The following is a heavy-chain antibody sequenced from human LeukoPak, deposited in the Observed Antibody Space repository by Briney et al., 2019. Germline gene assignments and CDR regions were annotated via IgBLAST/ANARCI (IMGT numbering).Heavy chain of an antibody. Sequence: GGSLRLSCAASGFTFSDYYMSWIRQAPGKGLEWVSYISSSSSYTNYADSVKGRFTISRDNAKNSLYLQMNSPRAEDTAVYYCARDSAVAGTTLVDYWGQGTLVTVSS. D-gene: IGHD6-19*01. CDR1: GFTFSDYY. J-gene: IGHJ4*02. V-gene: IGHV3-11*05. CDR2: ISSSSSYT. CDR3: ARDSAVAGTTLVDY.